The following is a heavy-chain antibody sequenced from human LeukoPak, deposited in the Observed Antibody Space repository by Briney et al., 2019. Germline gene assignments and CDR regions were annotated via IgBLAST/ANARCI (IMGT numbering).Heavy chain of an antibody. CDR3: EIVVANQNTDY. D-gene: IGHD3-22*01. CDR1: GFTFSSYA. Sequence: GGSLRLSWAASGFTFSSYAMHWVRQAQGKGLEWVAVISYDGSNKYYADSVKGRFTISRDNSKNTLYLQMNSLRAEDTAVYYCEIVVANQNTDYWGQGTLVTVSS. V-gene: IGHV3-30-3*01. J-gene: IGHJ4*02. CDR2: ISYDGSNK.